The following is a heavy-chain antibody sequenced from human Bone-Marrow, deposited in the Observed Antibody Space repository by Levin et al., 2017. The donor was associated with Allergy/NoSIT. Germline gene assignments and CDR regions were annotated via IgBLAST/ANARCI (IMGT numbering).Heavy chain of an antibody. CDR1: GFTFSSYS. Sequence: PGGSLRLSCAASGFTFSSYSMNWVRQAPGKGLEWVSSISSSSSYIYYADSVKGRFTISRDNAKNSLYLQMNSLRAEDTAVYYCARESRRTTVTSYGMDVWGQGTTVTVSS. D-gene: IGHD4-17*01. CDR2: ISSSSSYI. J-gene: IGHJ6*02. CDR3: ARESRRTTVTSYGMDV. V-gene: IGHV3-21*01.